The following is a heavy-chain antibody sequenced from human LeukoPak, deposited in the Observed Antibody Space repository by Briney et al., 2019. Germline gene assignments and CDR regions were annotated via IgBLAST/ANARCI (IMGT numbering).Heavy chain of an antibody. CDR1: GFTFTSYS. Sequence: PGGSLRLSCAASGFTFTSYSMTWVRQAPGKGLEWVSSISSSSSYIYYADSVKGRFTISRDNAKNSLYLQMNSLRAEDTAVYYCARGQREYCSSTSCYAEFDYWGQGTLVTVSS. CDR2: ISSSSSYI. V-gene: IGHV3-21*01. CDR3: ARGQREYCSSTSCYAEFDY. J-gene: IGHJ4*02. D-gene: IGHD2-2*01.